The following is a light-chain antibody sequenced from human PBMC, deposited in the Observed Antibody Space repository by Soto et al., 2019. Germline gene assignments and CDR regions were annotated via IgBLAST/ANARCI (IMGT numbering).Light chain of an antibody. J-gene: IGLJ2*01. CDR3: QSYDSSLSGVV. CDR2: GNS. CDR1: SSNTGAGYD. Sequence: QLVLTQPPSVSGAPGQRVTMSCTGSSSNTGAGYDVHWYQQLPGTAPKVLIYGNSNRPSGVPDRFSGSKSGTSTSLAITGLQAEDEADYYCQSYDSSLSGVVFGGGTKLTVL. V-gene: IGLV1-40*01.